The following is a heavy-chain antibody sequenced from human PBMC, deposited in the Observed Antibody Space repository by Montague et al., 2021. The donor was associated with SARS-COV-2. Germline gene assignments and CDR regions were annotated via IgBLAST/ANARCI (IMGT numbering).Heavy chain of an antibody. V-gene: IGHV4-4*07. CDR2: IYASGST. CDR1: GVSITSYY. J-gene: IGHJ4*02. Sequence: SETLSLTCSISGVSITSYYWSWVCQPAGKGLEWIGHIYASGSTNYSPSPKSRVRLSIDNPKNQFSLKLESLTAADTAVYYCVRDGGNWYYFDYWGQGALVTVSS. D-gene: IGHD3-16*01. CDR3: VRDGGNWYYFDY.